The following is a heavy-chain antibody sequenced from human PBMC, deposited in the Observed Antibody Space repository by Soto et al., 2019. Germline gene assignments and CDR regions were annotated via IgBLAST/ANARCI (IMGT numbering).Heavy chain of an antibody. CDR1: GGSISSGDYY. CDR3: ARARGVITGTTGGPPVDY. Sequence: PSETLSLTCTVSGGSISSGDYYWSWIRQPPGKGLEWIGYIYYSGSTYYNPSLKSRVTISVDTSKNQFSLKLSSVAAADTAVYYCARARGVITGTTGGPPVDYWGQGTLVTVSS. V-gene: IGHV4-30-4*01. D-gene: IGHD1-20*01. CDR2: IYYSGST. J-gene: IGHJ4*02.